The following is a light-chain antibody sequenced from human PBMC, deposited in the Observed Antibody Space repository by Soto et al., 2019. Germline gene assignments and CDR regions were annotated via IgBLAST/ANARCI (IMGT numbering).Light chain of an antibody. V-gene: IGLV2-14*03. CDR1: SSDVGGYNY. CDR3: SSYTRSDTYV. J-gene: IGLJ1*01. CDR2: DVI. Sequence: QSALTQPASVSGSPGQSITISCTGTSSDVGGYNYVSWYQQHPGKAPKLMISDVINRPSGVSNRFSGSKSGNTASLTISGLQAEDEADYYCSSYTRSDTYVFGPGTKLTVL.